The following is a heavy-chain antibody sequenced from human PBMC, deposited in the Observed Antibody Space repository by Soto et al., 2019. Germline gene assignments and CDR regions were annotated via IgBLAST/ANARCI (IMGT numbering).Heavy chain of an antibody. CDR1: GFTFSRYE. D-gene: IGHD2-15*01. CDR2: ISSSGSTI. Sequence: GGSLRLSCAASGFTFSRYEMNWVRQAPGKGLEWVSYISSSGSTIYYADSVKGRFTISRDNAKNSLYLQMHSLRAEDSAVYYYGGVNFATSGPNLGYWGRGTLFAVAS. CDR3: GGVNFATSGPNLGY. J-gene: IGHJ4*02. V-gene: IGHV3-48*03.